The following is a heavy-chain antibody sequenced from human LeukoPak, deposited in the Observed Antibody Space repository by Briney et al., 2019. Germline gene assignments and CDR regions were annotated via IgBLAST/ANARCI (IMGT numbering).Heavy chain of an antibody. CDR3: AEDPVGVVTCAFDI. Sequence: PGGSLRLSCAASGFTLSNYGMSWVRQAPGKGLEWVSTITNSGDSAYYADSVRGRFTISRDNSRNTLYLQMSSLRAEDTAVYYCAEDPVGVVTCAFDIWGQGTMVTVSS. J-gene: IGHJ3*02. V-gene: IGHV3-23*01. CDR1: GFTLSNYG. CDR2: ITNSGDSA. D-gene: IGHD3-3*01.